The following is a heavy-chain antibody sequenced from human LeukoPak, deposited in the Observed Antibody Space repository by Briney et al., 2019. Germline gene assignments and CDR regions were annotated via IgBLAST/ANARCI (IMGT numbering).Heavy chain of an antibody. CDR3: ARVGDSGYPYYFDY. V-gene: IGHV3-53*01. CDR2: IYSGGST. Sequence: GGSLRLSCAASGFTVSSNYMSWVRQAPGKGLEWVSVIYSGGSTYYADSVKGRFTISRDNSKNTLYLQMNSLRAEDTAVYYCARVGDSGYPYYFDYWGQGTLVTVSS. CDR1: GFTVSSNY. D-gene: IGHD5-12*01. J-gene: IGHJ4*02.